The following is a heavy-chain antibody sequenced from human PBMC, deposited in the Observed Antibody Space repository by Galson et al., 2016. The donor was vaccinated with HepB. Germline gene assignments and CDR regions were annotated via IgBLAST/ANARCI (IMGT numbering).Heavy chain of an antibody. CDR2: ISGNGVTT. CDR1: GFSFSSFA. D-gene: IGHD3-16*02. CDR3: GKSFFSGGSIVRFSDY. Sequence: SLRLSCAASGFSFSSFAMSWVRQAPGQWLEWVSAISGNGVTTYYADSVRGRFTISRDNSRDTVYLQMNVLSAGDTAVYYCGKSFFSGGSIVRFSDYWGQGALVTVSP. J-gene: IGHJ4*02. V-gene: IGHV3-23*01.